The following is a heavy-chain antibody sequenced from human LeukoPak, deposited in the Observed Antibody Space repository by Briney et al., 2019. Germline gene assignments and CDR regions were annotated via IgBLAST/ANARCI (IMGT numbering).Heavy chain of an antibody. CDR3: ARVGMRDTANLRPVDY. CDR2: INPNSGGT. V-gene: IGHV1-2*02. CDR1: GYTFTGYC. D-gene: IGHD5-18*01. Sequence: GASVKVSCKASGYTFTGYCMHWVRQAPGQGLEWMGWINPNSGGTNYAQKFQGRVTMTRDTSISTAYMELSRLRSDDTAVYYCARVGMRDTANLRPVDYWGQGTLVTVSS. J-gene: IGHJ4*02.